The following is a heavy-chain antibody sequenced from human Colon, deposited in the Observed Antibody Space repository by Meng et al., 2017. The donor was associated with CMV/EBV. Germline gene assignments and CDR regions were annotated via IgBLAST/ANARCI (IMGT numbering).Heavy chain of an antibody. CDR2: MNPKTGNT. J-gene: IGHJ4*02. V-gene: IGHV1-8*02. D-gene: IGHD5-18*01. CDR3: TRGLQLWFPSPAY. CDR1: RYAFATSE. Sequence: KACRYAFATSEIDWVRQAIGQGLEWMGWMNPKTGNTVYAQKFQARVNLTVDSSIDTAYMELSSLKTDDTAVYYCTRGLQLWFPSPAYWGQGALVTVSS.